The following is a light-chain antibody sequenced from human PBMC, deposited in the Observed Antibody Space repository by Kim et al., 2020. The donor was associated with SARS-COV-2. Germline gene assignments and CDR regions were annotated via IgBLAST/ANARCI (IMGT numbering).Light chain of an antibody. Sequence: SPGERATLSCRASQSVSSYLAWYQQKPGQAPRLLIYDASNRATGIPARFSGSGSGTDFTLTISSLEPEDFAVYYCQQRSNWPPGYSFGRGTKLEI. CDR2: DAS. V-gene: IGKV3-11*01. CDR3: QQRSNWPPGYS. J-gene: IGKJ2*03. CDR1: QSVSSY.